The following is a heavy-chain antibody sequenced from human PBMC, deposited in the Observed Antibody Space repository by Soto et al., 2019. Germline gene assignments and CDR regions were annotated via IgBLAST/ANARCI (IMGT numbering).Heavy chain of an antibody. CDR1: GGSISSGDYY. V-gene: IGHV4-30-4*01. CDR3: AREAKRYCSSTSCPYGMDV. Sequence: TLSLTGAVSGGSISSGDYYWSWIRQPPGKGLEWIGYIYYSGSTYYNPSLKSRVTISVDTSKNQFSLKLSSVTAADTAVYYCAREAKRYCSSTSCPYGMDVWGQGTKVTVSS. CDR2: IYYSGST. J-gene: IGHJ6*02. D-gene: IGHD2-2*01.